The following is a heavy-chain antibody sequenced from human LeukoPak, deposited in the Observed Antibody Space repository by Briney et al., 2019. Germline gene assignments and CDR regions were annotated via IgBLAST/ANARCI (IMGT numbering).Heavy chain of an antibody. J-gene: IGHJ4*02. CDR3: ARDKSGSSGWYSYLDY. Sequence: ASVKVSCKASGYTFTSYAMNWVRQAPGQGLEWMGWINPNSGDTNYAQKFQGRVTMTRDTSISTAYMELSRLKSDDTAVYYCARDKSGSSGWYSYLDYWGQGTLVTVSS. D-gene: IGHD6-19*01. CDR1: GYTFTSYA. CDR2: INPNSGDT. V-gene: IGHV1-2*02.